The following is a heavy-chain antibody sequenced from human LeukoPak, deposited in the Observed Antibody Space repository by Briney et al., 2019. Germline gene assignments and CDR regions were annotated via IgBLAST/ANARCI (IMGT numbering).Heavy chain of an antibody. Sequence: PSETLSLTCTVSSGSISSSCYYWGWIRQPPGKGLKWIGSTYYSGSTYYNLSLRSRATITVDTSKNQFTLKLSAVTAADRVVYYLAGLSKPGYYARGFDYWGQRTLVTVSS. CDR1: SGSISSSCYY. CDR2: TYYSGST. V-gene: IGHV4-39*01. D-gene: IGHD1-26*01. CDR3: AGLSKPGYYARGFDY. J-gene: IGHJ4*02.